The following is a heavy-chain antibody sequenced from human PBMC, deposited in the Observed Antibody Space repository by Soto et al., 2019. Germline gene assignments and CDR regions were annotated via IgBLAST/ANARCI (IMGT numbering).Heavy chain of an antibody. J-gene: IGHJ4*02. CDR1: GGSFSDYS. V-gene: IGHV4-59*10. CDR2: FSLSGTT. D-gene: IGHD2-8*02. Sequence: SETLSLTCAVYGGSFSDYSWSWIRQPPGKGLEWIGRFSLSGTTNYNPSLRSRVTMSADVSKNQFSLRLTSVTAADAALYYCARGMTPPGAPAWYYFDSWGQGTLVTVSS. CDR3: ARGMTPPGAPAWYYFDS.